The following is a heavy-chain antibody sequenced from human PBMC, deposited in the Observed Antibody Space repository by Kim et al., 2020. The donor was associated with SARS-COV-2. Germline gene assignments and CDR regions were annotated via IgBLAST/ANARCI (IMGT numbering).Heavy chain of an antibody. CDR1: AFTFSSYS. V-gene: IGHV3-21*01. Sequence: GGSLRLSCAASAFTFSSYSMNWVRQAPGKGLEWVSSISSRSNYIYYADSVKGRFTISRDNAKNSLYLQMNSLRAEDTAVYYCARGHYDYVWGNYEFDYWGQGTLVTVSS. J-gene: IGHJ4*02. CDR3: ARGHYDYVWGNYEFDY. D-gene: IGHD3-16*01. CDR2: ISSRSNYI.